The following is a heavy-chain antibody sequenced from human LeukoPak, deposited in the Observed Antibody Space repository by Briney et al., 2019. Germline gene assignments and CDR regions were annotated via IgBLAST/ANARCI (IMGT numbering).Heavy chain of an antibody. CDR2: ISSSSSYI. Sequence: PGGSLRLSCAASGFTFSSYSMNWVRQAPGKGLEWVSSISSSSSYIYYADSVKGRFTISRDNAKNSLYLQMNSLRAEDTAVYYRARGESYYDILTGYQQVDYWGQGTLVTVSS. D-gene: IGHD3-9*01. CDR3: ARGESYYDILTGYQQVDY. V-gene: IGHV3-21*01. CDR1: GFTFSSYS. J-gene: IGHJ4*02.